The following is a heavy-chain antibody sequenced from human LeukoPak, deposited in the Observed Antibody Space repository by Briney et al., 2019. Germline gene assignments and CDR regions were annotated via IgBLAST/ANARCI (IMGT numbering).Heavy chain of an antibody. CDR1: GFTFSSYA. J-gene: IGHJ4*02. Sequence: GGSPRLSCAASGFTFSSYAMHWVRQAPGKGLEWVAVISYDGSNKYYADSVKGRFTISRDNSKNTLYLQMNSLRAEDTAVYYCARAPDYGGNSYYFDYWGQGTLVTVSS. D-gene: IGHD4-23*01. CDR2: ISYDGSNK. V-gene: IGHV3-30*04. CDR3: ARAPDYGGNSYYFDY.